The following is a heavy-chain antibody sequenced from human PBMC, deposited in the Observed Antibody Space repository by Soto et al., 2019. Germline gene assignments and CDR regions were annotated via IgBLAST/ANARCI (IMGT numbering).Heavy chain of an antibody. D-gene: IGHD6-13*01. Sequence: EVQLVESGGGLIQPGGSLRLSCAASGFTVSSNYMSWVRQAPGKGLKWVSVIYSGGSTYYADSVKGRFTISRDNSKNTLYLQMNSLRAEDTAVYYCARDPSPIAADGTGDYWGQGTLVTVSS. V-gene: IGHV3-53*01. CDR3: ARDPSPIAADGTGDY. CDR1: GFTVSSNY. J-gene: IGHJ4*02. CDR2: IYSGGST.